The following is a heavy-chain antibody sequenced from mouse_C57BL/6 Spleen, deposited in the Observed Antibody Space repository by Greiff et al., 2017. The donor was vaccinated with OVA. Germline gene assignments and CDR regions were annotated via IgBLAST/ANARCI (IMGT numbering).Heavy chain of an antibody. CDR2: IYPGSGST. CDR3: ARGGTTVVDS. CDR1: GYTFTSYW. V-gene: IGHV1-55*01. J-gene: IGHJ2*01. D-gene: IGHD1-1*01. Sequence: VQLQQPGAELVKPGASVKMSCKASGYTFTSYWLPLVTQSPVLFLDWIGDIYPGSGSTNYNEKFKSKATLTVDTSSSTAYMQLSSLTSEDTAVYYCARGGTTVVDSWGEGTTLTVSS.